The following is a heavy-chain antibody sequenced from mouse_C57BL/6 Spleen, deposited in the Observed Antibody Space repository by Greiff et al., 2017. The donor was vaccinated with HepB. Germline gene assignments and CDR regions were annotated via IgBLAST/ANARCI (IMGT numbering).Heavy chain of an antibody. J-gene: IGHJ1*03. V-gene: IGHV10-1*01. CDR3: VGRGNWYFDV. CDR1: GFSFNTYA. D-gene: IGHD1-1*01. CDR2: IRSKSNNYAT. Sequence: EVQRVESGGGLVQPKGSLKLSCAASGFSFNTYAMNWVRQAPGKGLEWVARIRSKSNNYATYYADSVKDRFTISRDDSESMLYMEMNNLKTEDTAMYYGVGRGNWYFDVWGTGTTVTFSS.